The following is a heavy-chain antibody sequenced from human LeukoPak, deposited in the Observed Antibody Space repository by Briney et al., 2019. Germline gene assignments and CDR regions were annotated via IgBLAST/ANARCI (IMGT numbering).Heavy chain of an antibody. CDR3: ARDGEGYCSSTSCYGGGDY. Sequence: PSETLSLTCTVSGYSISSGYYWGWIRQPPGKGLEWIGSIYHSGSTYYNPSLKSRVTISVDTSKNQLSLKLSSVTAADTAVYYCARDGEGYCSSTSCYGGGDYWGQGTLVTVSS. CDR1: GYSISSGYY. D-gene: IGHD2-2*01. CDR2: IYHSGST. V-gene: IGHV4-38-2*02. J-gene: IGHJ4*02.